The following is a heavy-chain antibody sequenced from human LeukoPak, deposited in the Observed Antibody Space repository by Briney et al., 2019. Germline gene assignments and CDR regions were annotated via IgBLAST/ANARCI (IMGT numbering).Heavy chain of an antibody. CDR3: AREYCSGGSCLYFQH. CDR1: GFPFSSYW. Sequence: GSLRLSCAASGFPFSSYWMSWVRQAPGKGLEWVANIKQDGSEKYYVDSVKGRFTISRDNAKNSLYLQMNSLRAEDTAVYYCAREYCSGGSCLYFQHWGQGTLVTVSS. D-gene: IGHD2-15*01. J-gene: IGHJ1*01. CDR2: IKQDGSEK. V-gene: IGHV3-7*01.